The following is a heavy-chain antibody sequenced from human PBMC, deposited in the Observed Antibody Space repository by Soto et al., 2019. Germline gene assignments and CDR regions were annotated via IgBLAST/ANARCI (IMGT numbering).Heavy chain of an antibody. Sequence: EVQLVESGGGLVQPGRSLTLSCAASGFTFDDYAMHWVRQAPGKGLEWVSGISWNSATIGYADSVRGRFTISRDNAENSLYLQMNSLGAEDTALYYCAKDKGPRNCSTRNCFWVALGMDVWGQGTTVTVSS. V-gene: IGHV3-9*01. D-gene: IGHD2-2*01. CDR2: ISWNSATI. CDR1: GFTFDDYA. J-gene: IGHJ6*02. CDR3: AKDKGPRNCSTRNCFWVALGMDV.